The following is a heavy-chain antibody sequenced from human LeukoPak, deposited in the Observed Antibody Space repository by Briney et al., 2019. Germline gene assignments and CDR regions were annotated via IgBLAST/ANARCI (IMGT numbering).Heavy chain of an antibody. V-gene: IGHV3-21*01. CDR2: ISSSSSYI. D-gene: IGHD1-26*01. Sequence: GGSLRLSCAASGFTFSSYSMNWVRQAPGKGLEWASSISSSSSYIYYADSVKGRFTISRDNAKNSLYLQMNSLRAEDTAVYYCARDEDWELLDDAFDIWGQGTMVTVSS. CDR1: GFTFSSYS. CDR3: ARDEDWELLDDAFDI. J-gene: IGHJ3*02.